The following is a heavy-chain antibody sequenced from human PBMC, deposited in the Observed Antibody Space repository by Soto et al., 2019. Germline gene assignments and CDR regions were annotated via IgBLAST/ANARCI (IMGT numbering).Heavy chain of an antibody. V-gene: IGHV1-46*03. CDR1: GYTFTSYG. CDR2: INPSGGST. J-gene: IGHJ4*02. CDR3: ATQGFCTNGVCYDFDN. Sequence: ASVKVSCKASGYTFTSYGISWVRQAPGQGLEWMGIINPSGGSTSYAQKFQGRVIMTRDTSTSTVYMELSSLRSEATAVYYCATQGFCTNGVCYDFDNWGQGTLVTVSS. D-gene: IGHD2-8*01.